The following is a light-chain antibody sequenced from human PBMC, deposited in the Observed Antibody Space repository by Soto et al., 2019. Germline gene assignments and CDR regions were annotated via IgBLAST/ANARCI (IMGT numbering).Light chain of an antibody. Sequence: DIQMTQSPSSLSATVGDRVTITCRTSQTINNYLNWYQQKPGRAPKLLIYAAYNLQSGVPSRFSGSGSGTEFTLTISSLQPDDFATYYCQHYNSYSEAFGQGTKV. CDR3: QHYNSYSEA. CDR2: AAY. CDR1: QTINNY. V-gene: IGKV1-16*01. J-gene: IGKJ1*01.